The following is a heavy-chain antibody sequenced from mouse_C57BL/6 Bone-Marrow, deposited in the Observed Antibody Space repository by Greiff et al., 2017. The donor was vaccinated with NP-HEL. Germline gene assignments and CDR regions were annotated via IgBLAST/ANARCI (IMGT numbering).Heavy chain of an antibody. V-gene: IGHV14-4*01. CDR2: IDPENGDT. D-gene: IGHD6-2*01. J-gene: IGHJ3*01. Sequence: VQLKESGAELVRPGASVKLSCTASGFNIKDDYMHWVKQRPEQGLEWIGWIDPENGDTEYASKFQGKATITADTSSNTAYLQLSSLTSEDTAVYYCTTRADLSEAYWGQGTLVTVSA. CDR3: TTRADLSEAY. CDR1: GFNIKDDY.